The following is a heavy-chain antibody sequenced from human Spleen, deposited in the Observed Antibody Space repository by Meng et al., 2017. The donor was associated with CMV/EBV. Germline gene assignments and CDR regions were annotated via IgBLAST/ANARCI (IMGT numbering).Heavy chain of an antibody. V-gene: IGHV3-73*01. Sequence: GESLKISCAASGFTFSGSVMHWVRQASGKGLEWVGHIGRRRNNYATGYAASVKGRFSISRDDSKNTASLQMHSLKAEDTAIYFCVRQDCSGAVCYSGGSWGQGTLVTVSS. CDR3: VRQDCSGAVCYSGGS. CDR1: GFTFSGSV. J-gene: IGHJ5*02. D-gene: IGHD2-15*01. CDR2: IGRRRNNYAT.